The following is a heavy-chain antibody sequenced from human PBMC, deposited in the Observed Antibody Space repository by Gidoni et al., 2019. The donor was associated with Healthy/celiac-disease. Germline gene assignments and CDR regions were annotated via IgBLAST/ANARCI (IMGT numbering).Heavy chain of an antibody. J-gene: IGHJ4*02. CDR2: ISGSGGST. Sequence: EVQLLESGGGLVQPGGSLRLSCAASGFTFSSYAMRWARQAPGKGLEWVAAISGSGGSTYYTDAVKGRFTISRDNAKNTLYLQMTSLRAEDTAVYYCAKDFSTVTTSFDYWGQGTLVTVSS. D-gene: IGHD4-17*01. V-gene: IGHV3-23*01. CDR3: AKDFSTVTTSFDY. CDR1: GFTFSSYA.